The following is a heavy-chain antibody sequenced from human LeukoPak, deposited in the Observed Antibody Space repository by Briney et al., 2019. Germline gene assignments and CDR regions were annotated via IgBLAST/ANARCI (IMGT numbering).Heavy chain of an antibody. J-gene: IGHJ6*03. V-gene: IGHV3-30*04. CDR1: GFTFSSYA. CDR2: ISYDGSNK. CDR3: TTDPAAAALMDV. D-gene: IGHD6-13*01. Sequence: PGGSLRLSCAASGFTFSSYAMHWVRQAPGKGLEWVAVISYDGSNKYYADPVKGRFTISRDNSKNTLYLQMNSLKTEDTAVYYCTTDPAAAALMDVWGKGTTVTVSS.